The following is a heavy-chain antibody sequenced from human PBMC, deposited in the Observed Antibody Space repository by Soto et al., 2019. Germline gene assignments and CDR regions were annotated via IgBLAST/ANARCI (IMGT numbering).Heavy chain of an antibody. Sequence: QVQLVQSGAEVKKPGSSVKVSCKASGGTFSSYAISWVRQSPGQGLEWMGGIIPIFGTANYAQKFQGRVTITADESTSTAYMELSSLSAEDTAVYYCARGAGNMIVVDPPEVGCEYWGQGTLVTVSS. D-gene: IGHD3-22*01. CDR1: GGTFSSYA. J-gene: IGHJ4*02. CDR3: ARGAGNMIVVDPPEVGCEY. V-gene: IGHV1-69*12. CDR2: IIPIFGTA.